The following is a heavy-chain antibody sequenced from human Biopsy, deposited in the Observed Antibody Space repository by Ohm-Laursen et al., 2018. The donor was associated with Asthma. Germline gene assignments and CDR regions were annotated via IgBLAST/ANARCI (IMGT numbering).Heavy chain of an antibody. CDR3: ARASVADSSNWYDP. J-gene: IGHJ5*02. CDR2: INYSGST. Sequence: SETLSLTCTVSGASIKTVDHYWSWLRQPPGKGLEWFGVINYSGSTSYNTSLKGGVTISVDTSKNQFSLKLSSVTAADTAVYYCARASVADSSNWYDPWGQGTLVTVSS. V-gene: IGHV4-30-4*01. CDR1: GASIKTVDHY. D-gene: IGHD6-19*01.